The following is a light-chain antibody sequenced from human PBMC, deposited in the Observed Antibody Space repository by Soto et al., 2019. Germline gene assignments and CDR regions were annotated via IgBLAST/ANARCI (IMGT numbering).Light chain of an antibody. CDR2: TAS. CDR3: QERGAWPRAT. Sequence: EVVLTQSPATLSLSPGEGATLSCRSSRNVGLSFAWYQQKPGQAPRLLIHTASFRATGVPARFSGSGSNTDFTLTISSLEPEDVAVYYCQERGAWPRATFGGGTRWIS. J-gene: IGKJ4*01. V-gene: IGKV3-11*01. CDR1: RNVGLS.